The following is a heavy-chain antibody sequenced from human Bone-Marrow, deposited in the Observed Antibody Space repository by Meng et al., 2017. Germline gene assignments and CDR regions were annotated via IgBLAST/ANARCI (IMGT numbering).Heavy chain of an antibody. V-gene: IGHV1-2*02. CDR2: INPNSGGT. J-gene: IGHJ6*02. CDR3: ARVNVFMREVGLPESAGGMDV. CDR1: GYTFTGYY. D-gene: IGHD3-22*01. Sequence: ASVKVSCKASGYTFTGYYMHWVRQAPGQGLEWMGWINPNSGGTNYAQKFQGRVTMTRDTSISTAYMELSRLRSDDTAVYYCARVNVFMREVGLPESAGGMDVWGQGTTVTVSS.